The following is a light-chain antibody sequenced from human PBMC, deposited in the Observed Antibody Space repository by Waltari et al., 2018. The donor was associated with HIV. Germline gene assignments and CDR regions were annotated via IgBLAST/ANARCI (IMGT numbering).Light chain of an antibody. CDR1: NIGSKS. CDR3: QVWDSSSDAWV. CDR2: DDS. Sequence: SYVLTQPPSVSVAPGQTARITCGGNNIGSKSVHWYQQKPGQARVLVVYDDSDRPSGIRGRFWGSNSGNTATLTISRVEAGDEADYYCQVWDSSSDAWVFGGGTKLTVL. V-gene: IGLV3-21*02. J-gene: IGLJ3*02.